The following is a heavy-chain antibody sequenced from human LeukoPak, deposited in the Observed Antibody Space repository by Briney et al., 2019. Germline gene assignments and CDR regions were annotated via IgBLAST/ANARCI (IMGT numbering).Heavy chain of an antibody. CDR2: IRYDGNNK. CDR3: AKGDDYGANTRLPKYNWFDP. J-gene: IGHJ5*02. V-gene: IGHV3-30*02. Sequence: PGGSLRLSCAASGFTFSTYAMHWVRQAPGKGLEWVAFIRYDGNNKNYADSVKGRFTISRDNSKDTLYLQINSLRAEDTAVYYCAKGDDYGANTRLPKYNWFDPWGQGTLVTVSS. CDR1: GFTFSTYA. D-gene: IGHD4-23*01.